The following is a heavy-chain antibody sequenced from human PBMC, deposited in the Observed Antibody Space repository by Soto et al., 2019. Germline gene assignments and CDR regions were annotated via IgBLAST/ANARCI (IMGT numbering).Heavy chain of an antibody. J-gene: IGHJ4*02. Sequence: QVQLVQSGAEVKKPGASVKVSCKASGYTFTSYYMHWVRQAPGQGLEWMGIINQSGGSTSYAQKVQGRVTMTRDTSTSTVYMELSSLRSEDTAVYYCARDPHCGVDCYRFDYWGQGTLVTVSS. CDR2: INQSGGST. D-gene: IGHD2-21*02. CDR3: ARDPHCGVDCYRFDY. V-gene: IGHV1-46*01. CDR1: GYTFTSYY.